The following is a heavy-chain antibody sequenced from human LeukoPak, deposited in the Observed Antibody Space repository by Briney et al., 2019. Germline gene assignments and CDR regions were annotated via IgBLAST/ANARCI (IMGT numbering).Heavy chain of an antibody. Sequence: GGSLSPSWAASGFTFSSYGMHWVRQAPGKGLEWVAVISYDGSTKYYAASVKRRFTISRDNSKNTLYLQMNSLRAEDTAVYYCAREVELSADYWGQGTLVAVSS. D-gene: IGHD3-16*02. CDR3: AREVELSADY. J-gene: IGHJ4*02. V-gene: IGHV3-33*01. CDR1: GFTFSSYG. CDR2: ISYDGSTK.